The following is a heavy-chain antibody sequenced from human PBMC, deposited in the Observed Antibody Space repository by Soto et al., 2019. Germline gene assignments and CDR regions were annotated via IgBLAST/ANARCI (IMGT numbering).Heavy chain of an antibody. D-gene: IGHD5-12*01. CDR2: ISHTGTT. J-gene: IGHJ4*02. CDR1: GDSISGSQW. CDR3: ARAYSGYVYY. Sequence: SETLSLTCAVSGDSISGSQWWSWVRLPPGKGLEWIGEISHTGTTNYNPPLKSRVTISVDTSKNQFSLKLSSVTAADTAVYYCARAYSGYVYYWGQGTLVTVSS. V-gene: IGHV4-4*02.